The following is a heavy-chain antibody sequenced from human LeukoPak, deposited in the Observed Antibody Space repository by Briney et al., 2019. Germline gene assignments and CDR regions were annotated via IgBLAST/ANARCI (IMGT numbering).Heavy chain of an antibody. V-gene: IGHV3-23*01. CDR3: AKAKWELLIVFDY. CDR2: ISGSGGST. J-gene: IGHJ4*02. Sequence: PGESLRLSCAASGFTFSSYAMSWVRQAPGKGLEWVSAISGSGGSTYYADSVQGRFTISRDNSKNTLYLQMNSLRAEDTAVYYCAKAKWELLIVFDYWGQGTLVTVSS. CDR1: GFTFSSYA. D-gene: IGHD3-22*01.